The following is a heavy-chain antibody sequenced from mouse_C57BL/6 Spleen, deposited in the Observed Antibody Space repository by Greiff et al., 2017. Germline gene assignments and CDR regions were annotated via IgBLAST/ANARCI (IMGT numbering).Heavy chain of an antibody. CDR3: TRWTTVVFDY. CDR1: GYTFTDYE. V-gene: IGHV1-15*01. D-gene: IGHD1-1*01. J-gene: IGHJ2*01. Sequence: QVQLKQSGAELVRPGASVTLSCKASGYTFTDYEMHWVKQTPVHGLEWIGAIAPETGGTAYNQKFKGKAILTADKSSSTAYMELRSLTSEDSAVYYCTRWTTVVFDYWGQGTTLTVSS. CDR2: IAPETGGT.